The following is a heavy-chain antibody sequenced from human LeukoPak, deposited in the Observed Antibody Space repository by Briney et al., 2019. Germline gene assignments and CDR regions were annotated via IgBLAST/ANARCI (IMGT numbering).Heavy chain of an antibody. CDR2: MNPDSGNT. D-gene: IGHD2-2*01. CDR1: GYTFTSYD. J-gene: IGHJ3*02. CDR3: ARSGSPLYCSSTSCSPGAFDI. Sequence: ASVKVSCKASGYTFTSYDINWVRQATGQGLEWMGWMNPDSGNTGYAQKFQGRVTMTRGTSISTAYMELSSLRSEDTAVYYCARSGSPLYCSSTSCSPGAFDIWGHGTMVTVSS. V-gene: IGHV1-8*01.